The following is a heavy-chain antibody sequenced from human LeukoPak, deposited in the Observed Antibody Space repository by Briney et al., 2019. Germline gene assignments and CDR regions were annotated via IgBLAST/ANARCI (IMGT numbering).Heavy chain of an antibody. J-gene: IGHJ4*02. CDR3: TRSGDGDFDY. CDR1: GFIFGAYW. Sequence: PGGSLRLSCAASGFIFGAYWMHWVRQGPGKGLVWVSHIIGDGSSTNYADSVKGRFTISRDNAKNTLYLQLNSLRAEDSGVYYCTRSGDGDFDYWGQGTLATVSS. CDR2: IIGDGSST. D-gene: IGHD1-26*01. V-gene: IGHV3-74*01.